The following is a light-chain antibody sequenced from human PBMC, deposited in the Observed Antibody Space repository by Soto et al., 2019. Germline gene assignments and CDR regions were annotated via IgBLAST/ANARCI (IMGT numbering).Light chain of an antibody. V-gene: IGLV2-14*01. CDR1: SSDIGSYNY. J-gene: IGLJ1*01. CDR2: EVS. Sequence: QSALTQPASVSGSPGQSIAISCTGTSSDIGSYNYVSWYQQHPGKAPKLMIHEVSNRPSGVSDRFSGSKSGNTASLTISGLQADEEADYYCSSHTTYSTRVFGTGTKVTVL. CDR3: SSHTTYSTRV.